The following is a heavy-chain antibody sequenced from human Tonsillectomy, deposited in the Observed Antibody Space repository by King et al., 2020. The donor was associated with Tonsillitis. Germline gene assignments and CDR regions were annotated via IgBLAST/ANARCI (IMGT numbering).Heavy chain of an antibody. Sequence: VQLVESGAEVKKPGESLKISCKDSGYSFTSYWIGWVRQMPGKGLEWMGIIYPGDSDTRYSQSFQGQVTISADKSISTAYLQRSSLKASDTAMYYCARLDDYGDQPSHFDCGGQGTLAAVSA. D-gene: IGHD4-17*01. CDR2: IYPGDSDT. CDR3: ARLDDYGDQPSHFDC. V-gene: IGHV5-51*01. J-gene: IGHJ4*02. CDR1: GYSFTSYW.